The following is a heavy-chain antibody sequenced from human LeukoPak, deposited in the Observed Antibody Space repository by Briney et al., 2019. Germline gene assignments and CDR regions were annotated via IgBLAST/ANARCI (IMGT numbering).Heavy chain of an antibody. CDR1: GGTFSSYA. CDR3: ARGYYDSSGYYQFDY. J-gene: IGHJ4*02. D-gene: IGHD3-22*01. V-gene: IGHV1-69*05. CDR2: IIPIFGTA. Sequence: ASVKVSCKASGGTFSSYAISWVRQAPGQGLEWMGRIIPIFGTAIYAQKFQGRVTITTDESTSTAYMELSSLRSEDTAVYYCARGYYDSSGYYQFDYWGQGTLVTVSS.